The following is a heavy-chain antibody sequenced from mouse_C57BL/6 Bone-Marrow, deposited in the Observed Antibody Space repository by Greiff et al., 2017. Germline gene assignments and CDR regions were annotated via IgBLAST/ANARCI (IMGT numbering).Heavy chain of an antibody. Sequence: EVNLVESVGGLVKPGGSLKLSCAASGFTFSSYAMSWVRQTPEKRLEWVATISDGGSYTYYPDNVKGRFTISRDNAKNNLYLQMSHLKSEDTAMYYCARGAYWGQGTTLTVSS. V-gene: IGHV5-4*03. J-gene: IGHJ2*01. CDR2: ISDGGSYT. CDR1: GFTFSSYA. CDR3: ARGAY.